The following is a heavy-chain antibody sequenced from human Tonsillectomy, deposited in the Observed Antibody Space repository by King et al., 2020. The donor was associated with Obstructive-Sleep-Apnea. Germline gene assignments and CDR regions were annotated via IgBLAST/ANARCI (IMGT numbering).Heavy chain of an antibody. Sequence: VQLVESGGGLVQPGGPLRVSCAASGFTFSIYAMNWVRQAPGKGLEWVSGISGSGGTTYYADSVKGRFTISRDNSKNTLYLQMNSLRAEDTAVYHCAKDSTYGGNGNFDLWGRGTLVTVSS. CDR3: AKDSTYGGNGNFDL. D-gene: IGHD4-23*01. J-gene: IGHJ2*01. V-gene: IGHV3-23*04. CDR1: GFTFSIYA. CDR2: ISGSGGTT.